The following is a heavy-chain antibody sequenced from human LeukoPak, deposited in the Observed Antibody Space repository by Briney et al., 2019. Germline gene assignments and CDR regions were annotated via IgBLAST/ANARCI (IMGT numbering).Heavy chain of an antibody. D-gene: IGHD3-16*01. Sequence: ASVKVSCKAFGYSFTGYYVHWVRQAPGQGLEWMGWINPNSGGTNYAQKFQGRVTMTRDTSISTAYMELSSLTSDDTAVYYCARAGGGLDYWGQGTLVTVSS. V-gene: IGHV1-2*02. CDR1: GYSFTGYY. CDR3: ARAGGGLDY. CDR2: INPNSGGT. J-gene: IGHJ4*02.